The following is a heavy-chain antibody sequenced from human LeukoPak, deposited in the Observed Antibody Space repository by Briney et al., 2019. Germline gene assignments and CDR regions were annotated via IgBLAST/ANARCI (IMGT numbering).Heavy chain of an antibody. CDR1: GGSISSTSYN. J-gene: IGHJ4*02. V-gene: IGHV4-39*01. D-gene: IGHD3-22*01. CDR3: ARQYKYDYYDTYGYCDY. Sequence: PSETLSLTCTVSGGSISSTSYNWGWIRQPPGKGLEWIGNIYYSGTTNYSPSLKSRVTISVDTSKKQFSLQLSSVTAAETAVYYCARQYKYDYYDTYGYCDYWGQGTLVTVSS. CDR2: IYYSGTT.